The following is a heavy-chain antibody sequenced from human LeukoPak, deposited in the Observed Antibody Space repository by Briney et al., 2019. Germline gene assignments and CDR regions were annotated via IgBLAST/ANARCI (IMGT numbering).Heavy chain of an antibody. J-gene: IGHJ4*02. CDR2: TSYDGSNK. CDR3: AKDMGYTFGHAFDY. D-gene: IGHD5-18*01. V-gene: IGHV3-30-3*01. Sequence: GGSLRLSCAAYGFTFSTYAMNWVRQAPGKGLEWVALTSYDGSNKYYADSVKGRFTISRDNSKNTLYLQMNSLRTEDTAMYYCAKDMGYTFGHAFDYWGQGTLVTVSS. CDR1: GFTFSTYA.